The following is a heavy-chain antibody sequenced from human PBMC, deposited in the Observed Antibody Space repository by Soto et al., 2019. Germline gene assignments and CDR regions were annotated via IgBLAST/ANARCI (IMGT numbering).Heavy chain of an antibody. CDR3: ARYGSGYDATFDY. CDR1: GGSVSSGSYY. CDR2: IYYSGST. J-gene: IGHJ4*02. V-gene: IGHV4-61*01. D-gene: IGHD5-12*01. Sequence: SETLSLTCTVSGGSVSSGSYYWSWIRQPPGKGLEWIGYIYYSGSTNYNPSLKSRVTISVDTSKNQFSLKLSSVTAADTAVYYCARYGSGYDATFDYWGQGTLVTVSS.